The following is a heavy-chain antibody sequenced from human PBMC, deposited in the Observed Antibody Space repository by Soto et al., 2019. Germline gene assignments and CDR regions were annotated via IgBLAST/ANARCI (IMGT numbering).Heavy chain of an antibody. J-gene: IGHJ4*02. D-gene: IGHD3-9*01. CDR1: GFTFSNAW. CDR3: TTDSYILTGYLDDFDY. CDR2: IKSKTDGGTT. V-gene: IGHV3-15*01. Sequence: GGSLGLSCAASGFTFSNAWMSWVRQAPGKGLEWVGRIKSKTDGGTTDYAAPVKGRFTISRDDSKNTLYLQMNRLKTEDTAVYYCTTDSYILTGYLDDFDYWGQGTLVTVSS.